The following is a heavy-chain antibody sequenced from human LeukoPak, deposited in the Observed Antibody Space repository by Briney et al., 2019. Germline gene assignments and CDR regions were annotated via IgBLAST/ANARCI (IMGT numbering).Heavy chain of an antibody. J-gene: IGHJ6*02. Sequence: SETLSLTCTVSGDSMKSYYWSWIRQAPGKGLEWIGYINYSGSTKYNPSLKSRVTISVDTPKNQFSLRLSSVTAADTAVYYCARSLSSSGYYYNGMDVWGQGTTVTVS. CDR2: INYSGST. V-gene: IGHV4-59*01. D-gene: IGHD6-6*01. CDR3: ARSLSSSGYYYNGMDV. CDR1: GDSMKSYY.